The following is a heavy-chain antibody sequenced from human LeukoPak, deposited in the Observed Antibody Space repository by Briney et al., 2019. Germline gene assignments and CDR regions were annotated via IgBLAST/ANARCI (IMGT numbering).Heavy chain of an antibody. CDR2: ISSSSSSTI. Sequence: GGSLRLSCAASGFIFSNYNMNWVRQAPGKGLEWVSHISSSSSSTIYYADSVKGRFTISRDNAKNSLYLQLNSVRVEDTAMYYCVNLWEAGYWGQGTLVTVSS. V-gene: IGHV3-48*04. D-gene: IGHD1-26*01. CDR1: GFIFSNYN. J-gene: IGHJ4*02. CDR3: VNLWEAGY.